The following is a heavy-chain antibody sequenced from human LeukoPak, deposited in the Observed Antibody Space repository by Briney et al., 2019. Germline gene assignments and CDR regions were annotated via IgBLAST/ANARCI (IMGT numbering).Heavy chain of an antibody. CDR3: ARHEHSASFYGLSGFDP. Sequence: SETLSLTCTVSGDSISSTGYYWGWIRQPLGKGLEWIASMYHSGSTYHNQSLKSRFTISVDTSKNQLSLKLSSVTAADTAIYYCARHEHSASFYGLSGFDPWGQGTLVTVPS. CDR1: GDSISSTGYY. CDR2: MYHSGST. J-gene: IGHJ5*02. V-gene: IGHV4-39*01. D-gene: IGHD4-17*01.